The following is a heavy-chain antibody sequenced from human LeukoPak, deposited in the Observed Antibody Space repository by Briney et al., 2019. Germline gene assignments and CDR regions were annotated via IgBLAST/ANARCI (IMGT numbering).Heavy chain of an antibody. Sequence: PGRSLRLSCAASEFTFSNYPMIWVRRAPGRGLDWVSTITGRGGGTSYADSVKGRFTITRDNSKTTLYLQMNSLRADDTAVYYCAKAHYASGGYNWFDPWGQGTLVTVSS. J-gene: IGHJ5*02. D-gene: IGHD3-10*01. CDR2: ITGRGGGT. CDR3: AKAHYASGGYNWFDP. CDR1: EFTFSNYP. V-gene: IGHV3-23*01.